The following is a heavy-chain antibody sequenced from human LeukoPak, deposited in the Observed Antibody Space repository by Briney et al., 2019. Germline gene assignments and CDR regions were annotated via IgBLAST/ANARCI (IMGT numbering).Heavy chain of an antibody. D-gene: IGHD2-21*02. J-gene: IGHJ3*02. CDR2: VFYSGST. CDR3: ARDAVTYDAFDI. V-gene: IGHV4-59*01. Sequence: SETLSLTCTVSGGPITNYYWNWIRQPPGKGLEWIGYVFYSGSTNYNPSLKSRVTISVDTSKNQFSLKLTSVTAADTALYYCARDAVTYDAFDIWGQGTMVTVSS. CDR1: GGPITNYY.